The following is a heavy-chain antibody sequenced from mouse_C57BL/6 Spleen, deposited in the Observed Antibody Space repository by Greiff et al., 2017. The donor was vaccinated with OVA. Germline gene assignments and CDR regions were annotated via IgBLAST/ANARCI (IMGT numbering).Heavy chain of an antibody. D-gene: IGHD1-1*01. CDR3: ARSGYYGSSSAY. CDR2: IYHRSGNT. CDR1: GYTFTSYG. V-gene: IGHV1-81*01. Sequence: QVQLQQSGAELARPGASVKLSCKASGYTFTSYGISWVKQRTGQGLEWIGEIYHRSGNTYYNEKFKGKATLTADKSSSTAYMELRSLTSEDSAVYFCARSGYYGSSSAYWGQGTLVTVSA. J-gene: IGHJ3*01.